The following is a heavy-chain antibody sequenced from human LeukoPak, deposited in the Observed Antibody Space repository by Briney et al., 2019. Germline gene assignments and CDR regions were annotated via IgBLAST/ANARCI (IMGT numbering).Heavy chain of an antibody. D-gene: IGHD1-26*01. CDR3: ARDRVVGHTYFDY. V-gene: IGHV1-18*01. CDR1: GHSFTSYA. CDR2: ISTYNGNT. J-gene: IGHJ4*02. Sequence: ASVKVSCKASGHSFTSYAINWVRQAPGQGLEWMGRISTYNGNTNYAQKFQGRVTMTTDTSTSTAYMELRSLRSDDTAVYYCARDRVVGHTYFDYWGQGTLVTVSS.